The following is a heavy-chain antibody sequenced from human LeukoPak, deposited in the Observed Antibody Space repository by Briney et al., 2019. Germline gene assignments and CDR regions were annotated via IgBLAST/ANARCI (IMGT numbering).Heavy chain of an antibody. CDR3: ARDYIVVVVAAGFDY. Sequence: GGSLRLSCAASGFTFSSYEMNWVRQAPGKGLEWVSYISSSSSYIYYADSVKGRFTISRDNAKNSLYLQMNSLRAEDTAVYYCARDYIVVVVAAGFDYWGQGTLVTVSS. CDR1: GFTFSSYE. CDR2: ISSSSSYI. J-gene: IGHJ4*02. D-gene: IGHD2-15*01. V-gene: IGHV3-21*05.